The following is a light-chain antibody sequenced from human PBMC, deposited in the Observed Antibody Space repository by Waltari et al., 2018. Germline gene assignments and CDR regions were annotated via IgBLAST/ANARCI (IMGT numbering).Light chain of an antibody. J-gene: IGKJ4*01. CDR3: QQSYSTPLT. CDR1: PSIRSY. Sequence: DIQMTQSPSSLSASVGDRVTITCRRSPSIRSYLDWYQQKPGKAPKLPIYDASNLQSGVPSRFSGSGHGTDFTLTISRLQAEDFATYFCQQSYSTPLTFGGGAKVEIK. CDR2: DAS. V-gene: IGKV1-39*01.